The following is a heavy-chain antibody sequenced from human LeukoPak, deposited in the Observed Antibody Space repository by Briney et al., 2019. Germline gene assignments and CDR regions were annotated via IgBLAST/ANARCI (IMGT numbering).Heavy chain of an antibody. CDR1: GFTFDDYA. CDR3: AKDHGYSYGPFDY. J-gene: IGHJ4*02. Sequence: GRSLRLSCAASGFTFDDYAMHWVRQAPGKGLEWVSGISWNSGSIGYADSVKGRFTISRDNAKNSLYLQMNSLRAEDTALYYCAKDHGYSYGPFDYWGQGTLVTVSP. CDR2: ISWNSGSI. V-gene: IGHV3-9*01. D-gene: IGHD5-18*01.